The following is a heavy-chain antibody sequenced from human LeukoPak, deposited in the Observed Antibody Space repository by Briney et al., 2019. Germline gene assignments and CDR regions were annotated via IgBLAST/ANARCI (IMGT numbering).Heavy chain of an antibody. CDR3: SRGLRGRSGYYFDS. Sequence: SQTLSLTCTVSGGSISSGDYYWNWIRQPPGKGLEWIGYIYYSGSTYYNPSLKSRVTISLDTSKTQFSLRLSSVTAADTAVYYGSRGLRGRSGYYFDSWGQGTLVTVSS. CDR1: GGSISSGDYY. J-gene: IGHJ4*02. CDR2: IYYSGST. V-gene: IGHV4-30-4*01.